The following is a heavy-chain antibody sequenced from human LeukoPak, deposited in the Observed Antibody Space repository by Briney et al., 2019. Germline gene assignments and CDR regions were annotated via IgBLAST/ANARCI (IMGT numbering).Heavy chain of an antibody. CDR2: IRYDGSNK. J-gene: IGHJ4*02. CDR3: AKDLSVYHYDSRVLDY. Sequence: GGSLRLSCAASGFTFSSYGIHWVRQAPGKGLEWVAFIRYDGSNKYYADSVKGRFTISRDNSKNTLYLQMNSLRPGDTAVYYCAKDLSVYHYDSRVLDYWGQGTLVTVSS. V-gene: IGHV3-30*02. D-gene: IGHD3-22*01. CDR1: GFTFSSYG.